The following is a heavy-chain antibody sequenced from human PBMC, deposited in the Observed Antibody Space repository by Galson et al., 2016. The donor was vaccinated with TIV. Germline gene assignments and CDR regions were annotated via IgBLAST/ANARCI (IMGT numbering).Heavy chain of an antibody. V-gene: IGHV1-18*04. Sequence: SVKVTCKASGYSFTNYGIAWVRQAPGQGLEWMGWISTYNGYTDYAQKLQGRVTMTTDTSTSKAYMELRGLRSDDTAMYYCARDPTYYDTNGWGHWGQGTLVIVSS. CDR1: GYSFTNYG. D-gene: IGHD3-22*01. J-gene: IGHJ4*02. CDR2: ISTYNGYT. CDR3: ARDPTYYDTNGWGH.